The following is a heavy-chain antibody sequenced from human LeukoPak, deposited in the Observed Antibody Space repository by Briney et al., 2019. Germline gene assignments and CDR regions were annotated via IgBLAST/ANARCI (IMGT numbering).Heavy chain of an antibody. Sequence: SETLSLTCAVSGGSISSGGYSWSWIRQPPGKGLEWIGSIYYSGSTYYNPSLKSRVTISVDKSRNQFSLKLSSVTAADTAVYYCASGGSSWPRYFDYWGQGTLVTVSS. CDR3: ASGGSSWPRYFDY. CDR1: GGSISSGGYS. CDR2: IYYSGST. J-gene: IGHJ4*02. D-gene: IGHD6-13*01. V-gene: IGHV4-39*07.